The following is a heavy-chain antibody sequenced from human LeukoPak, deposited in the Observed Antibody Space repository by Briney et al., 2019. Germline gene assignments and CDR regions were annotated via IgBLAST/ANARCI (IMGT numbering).Heavy chain of an antibody. CDR2: ISASGTST. J-gene: IGHJ4*02. CDR3: AKSSIFYDSSGYYVGEKYYFDY. Sequence: GGSLRLSCAASGFTFSSYGMSWVRQAPGKGLEWVSAISASGTSTYYADSVKGRFTISRDNSKDTLYLQMNSLRAEDTAVYYCAKSSIFYDSSGYYVGEKYYFDYWSQGTLVTVSS. D-gene: IGHD3-22*01. V-gene: IGHV3-23*01. CDR1: GFTFSSYG.